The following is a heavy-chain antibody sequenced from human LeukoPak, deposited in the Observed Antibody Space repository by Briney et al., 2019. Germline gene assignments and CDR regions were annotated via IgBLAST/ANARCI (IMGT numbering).Heavy chain of an antibody. J-gene: IGHJ4*02. D-gene: IGHD3-22*01. CDR2: INSNSGGT. Sequence: GASVKVSCKASGYTFTGYYMHWVRQAPGQGLEWMGWINSNSGGTNYAQKFQGRVTMSRDTSISTAYMQLSRLRSDDTAVYYCASGRYFYDSSGYSPLDYWGQGTLVTVSS. V-gene: IGHV1-2*02. CDR1: GYTFTGYY. CDR3: ASGRYFYDSSGYSPLDY.